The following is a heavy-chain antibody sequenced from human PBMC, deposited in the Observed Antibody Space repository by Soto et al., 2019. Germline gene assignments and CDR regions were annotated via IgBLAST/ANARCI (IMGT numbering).Heavy chain of an antibody. CDR2: IWPGDSDT. J-gene: IGHJ5*02. D-gene: IGHD3-9*01. V-gene: IGHV5-51*01. CDR3: ARMPVLRYFDWLFGFDP. Sequence: GWVRQMPGKGLEWMGIIWPGDSDTRYSPSFQGQVTISADRSIATAFLQWSNLRSSDTAIYYCARMPVLRYFDWLFGFDPWGQGTLVTVSS.